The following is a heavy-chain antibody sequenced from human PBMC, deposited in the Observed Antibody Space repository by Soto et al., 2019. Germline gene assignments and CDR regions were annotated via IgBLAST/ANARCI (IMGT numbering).Heavy chain of an antibody. CDR3: ARRALYYYDSSGYSYGMDV. Sequence: SVNVSWKAWGGTFISYAISWWLESPVQVLDWMGGIIPIFGTSNYAQNFQGRFTITADESTSTAYMELSSLRSEDTAVYYCARRALYYYDSSGYSYGMDVWGQGTTVTVSS. D-gene: IGHD3-22*01. J-gene: IGHJ6*02. CDR1: GGTFISYA. CDR2: IIPIFGTS. V-gene: IGHV1-69*13.